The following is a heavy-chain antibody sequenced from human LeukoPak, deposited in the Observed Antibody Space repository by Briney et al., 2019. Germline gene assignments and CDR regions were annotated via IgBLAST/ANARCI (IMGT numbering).Heavy chain of an antibody. CDR3: AKDFSYNDSGLFIDD. D-gene: IGHD3-22*01. Sequence: GGSLRLSYAASGFTFSIYAMSCVREAPGRGLEWVSAISGSGGSTYYADSVRGRFTISRDTPKSTLHLQMNSLRAEDTAVYYCAKDFSYNDSGLFIDDWGQGTLVTVSS. CDR1: GFTFSIYA. J-gene: IGHJ4*02. CDR2: ISGSGGST. V-gene: IGHV3-23*01.